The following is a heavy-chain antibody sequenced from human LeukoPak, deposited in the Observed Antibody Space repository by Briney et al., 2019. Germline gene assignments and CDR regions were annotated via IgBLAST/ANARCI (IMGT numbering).Heavy chain of an antibody. D-gene: IGHD3-10*01. Sequence: SETLSLTCTVSGGSITGYYWTWIRQPAGRGLEWIGRVSDTGRAYYNPSLERRVTISLDTSNNRFSFKVTSVTAADTAVYYCARHGSPSYGSGSYPYDYWGQGTLVTVSS. CDR3: ARHGSPSYGSGSYPYDY. CDR1: GGSITGYY. V-gene: IGHV4-4*07. J-gene: IGHJ4*02. CDR2: VSDTGRA.